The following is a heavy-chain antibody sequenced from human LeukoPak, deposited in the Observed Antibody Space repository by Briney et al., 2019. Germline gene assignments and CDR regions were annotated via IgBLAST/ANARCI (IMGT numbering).Heavy chain of an antibody. D-gene: IGHD6-19*01. CDR3: AKDAKIVAGYYYGMDV. V-gene: IGHV1-18*01. CDR2: ISAYNGNT. Sequence: ASVKVSCKASGYTFTSYGISWVRQAPGQGLEWMGWISAYNGNTNYAQKLQGRVTMTTDTSTSTAYMELRSLRSDDTAVYYCAKDAKIVAGYYYGMDVWGQGTTVTVSS. CDR1: GYTFTSYG. J-gene: IGHJ6*02.